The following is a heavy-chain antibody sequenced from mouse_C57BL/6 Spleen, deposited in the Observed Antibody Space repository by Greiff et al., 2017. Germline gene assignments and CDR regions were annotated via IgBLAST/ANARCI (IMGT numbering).Heavy chain of an antibody. J-gene: IGHJ4*01. Sequence: DVKLQESGPGLAKPSQTLSLTCSVTGYSITSDYWNWIRTFPGNKLEYMGYISYSGSTYYNPSLKSRISITRDTSKNQYYLQLNSVTTEDTATYYCARGYYYGSSYAMDYWGQGTSVTVSS. CDR3: ARGYYYGSSYAMDY. CDR1: GYSITSDY. CDR2: ISYSGST. V-gene: IGHV3-8*01. D-gene: IGHD1-1*01.